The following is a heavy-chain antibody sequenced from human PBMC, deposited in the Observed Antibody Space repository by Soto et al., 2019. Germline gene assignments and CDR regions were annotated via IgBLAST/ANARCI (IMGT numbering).Heavy chain of an antibody. CDR1: RFTFSSYS. J-gene: IGHJ4*02. V-gene: IGHV3-21*01. CDR2: ISSSSSYI. Sequence: PGGSLRLSCAASRFTFSSYSMNWVRQAPGKGLEWVSSISSSSSYIYYADSVKGRFTISRDNAKNSLYLQMNSLRAEDTAVYYCARDAAYYYDSSGYSYIDYWGQGTLVTVSS. D-gene: IGHD3-22*01. CDR3: ARDAAYYYDSSGYSYIDY.